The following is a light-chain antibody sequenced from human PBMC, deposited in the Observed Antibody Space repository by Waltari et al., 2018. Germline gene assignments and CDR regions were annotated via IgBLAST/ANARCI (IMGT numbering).Light chain of an antibody. CDR2: STF. CDR3: QQYGSSPI. V-gene: IGKV3-20*01. CDR1: QCVSSRY. Sequence: EIVLTQSPRTLSLSPGERATLSCRASQCVSSRYSAWYQQKPGQAPRLLIYSTFSRATGIPERFSGSGSGTDFTLTISRLEPEDFAVYYCQQYGSSPIFGQGTKVEMK. J-gene: IGKJ1*01.